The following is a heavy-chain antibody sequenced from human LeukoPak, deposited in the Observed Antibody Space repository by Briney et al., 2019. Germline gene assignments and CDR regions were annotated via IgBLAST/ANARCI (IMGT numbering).Heavy chain of an antibody. Sequence: GSLRLSCAASGVIFRAYGMHWVRQAPGKGLEWVAVIWYDGGNKYYADSVKGRFTISRDNSKNTLYLQMNSLRAEDTAVYYCAKERLHKYYYDSSGSYYFDYWGQGTLVTVSS. CDR3: AKERLHKYYYDSSGSYYFDY. J-gene: IGHJ4*02. CDR1: GVIFRAYG. D-gene: IGHD3-22*01. CDR2: IWYDGGNK. V-gene: IGHV3-30*02.